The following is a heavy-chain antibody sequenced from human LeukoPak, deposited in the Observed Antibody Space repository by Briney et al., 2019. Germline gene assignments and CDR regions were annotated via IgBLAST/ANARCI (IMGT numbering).Heavy chain of an antibody. V-gene: IGHV7-4-1*02. CDR2: INTNTGNP. J-gene: IGHJ4*02. Sequence: ASVKVSCKASVYTFTSFVMTWVRQPPGQGREWMGWINTNTGNPTYAQGFTGRFVFSLDTSVSTAFLQISSLKAEDTAVYYCARAHSYSTSSLPGYWGQGTLVTVSS. D-gene: IGHD6-6*01. CDR1: VYTFTSFV. CDR3: ARAHSYSTSSLPGY.